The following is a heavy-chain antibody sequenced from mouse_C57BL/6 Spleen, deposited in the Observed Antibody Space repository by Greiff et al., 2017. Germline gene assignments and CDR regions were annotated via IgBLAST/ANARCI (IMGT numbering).Heavy chain of an antibody. V-gene: IGHV5-4*01. D-gene: IGHD1-1*01. CDR2: ISDGGSYT. J-gene: IGHJ2*01. CDR3: ARDLYGSFYYFDY. Sequence: EVQLVESGGGLVKPGGSLKLSCAASGFTFSSYAMSWVRQTPEKRLEWVATISDGGSYTYYPDNVKGRFTISRDNAKNNLYLQMSHLKSEDTAMYYCARDLYGSFYYFDYWGQGTTLTVSS. CDR1: GFTFSSYA.